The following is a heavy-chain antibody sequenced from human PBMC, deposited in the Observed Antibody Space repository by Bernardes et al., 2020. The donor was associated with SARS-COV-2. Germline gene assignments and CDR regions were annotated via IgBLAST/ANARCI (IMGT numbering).Heavy chain of an antibody. Sequence: SETLSLTCAVYSGSFSGYYWSWIRQPPGKGLEWIGEINHSGSTNYSPSLKSRVTISLDTSKNQFSLRLRSVTAADTAVYYCARGNYYYGSGIYYNGPRGWFDPWGQGILVTVSS. V-gene: IGHV4-34*01. D-gene: IGHD3-10*01. CDR3: ARGNYYYGSGIYYNGPRGWFDP. CDR2: INHSGST. CDR1: SGSFSGYY. J-gene: IGHJ5*02.